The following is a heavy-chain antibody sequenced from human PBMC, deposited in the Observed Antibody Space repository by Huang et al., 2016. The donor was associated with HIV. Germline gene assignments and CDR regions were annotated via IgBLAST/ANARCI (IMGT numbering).Heavy chain of an antibody. D-gene: IGHD6-13*01. CDR2: IIPSFGTP. CDR3: ARWEAAADNNWFDP. V-gene: IGHV1-69*01. Sequence: QVQLVQSGAEVKKTGSSVKVSCRASGGAFSSCGISWVRQAPGQGLEWMGGIIPSFGTPNYAQKFQGRVTITADESTSTAYMELSSLRSEDTAVYYCARWEAAADNNWFDPWGQGTLVTVSS. J-gene: IGHJ5*02. CDR1: GGAFSSCG.